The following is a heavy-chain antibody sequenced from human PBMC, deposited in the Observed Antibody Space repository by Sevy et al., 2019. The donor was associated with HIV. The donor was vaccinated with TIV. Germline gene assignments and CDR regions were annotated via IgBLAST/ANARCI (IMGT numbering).Heavy chain of an antibody. Sequence: GGSLRLSCAAPGFTFSSYSMNWVRQAPGKGLEWVSSITSRSSYIYYADSVKGRFTISRDNAKNSLYLQMNSLRAEDTAVYYCARSWEQQLHDAFDIWGQGTMVTVSS. J-gene: IGHJ3*02. CDR2: ITSRSSYI. CDR3: ARSWEQQLHDAFDI. D-gene: IGHD6-13*01. V-gene: IGHV3-21*01. CDR1: GFTFSSYS.